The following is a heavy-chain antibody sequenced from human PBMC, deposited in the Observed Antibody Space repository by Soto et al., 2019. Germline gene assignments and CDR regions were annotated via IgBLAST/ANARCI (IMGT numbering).Heavy chain of an antibody. CDR1: GFDFTTTW. D-gene: IGHD5-12*01. CDR3: STSGYGGFDY. CDR2: IKSKNDGGTL. J-gene: IGHJ4*02. V-gene: IGHV3-15*07. Sequence: PGGSLRLSCAASGFDFTTTWMNWVRLAPGKGLEWVARIKSKNDGGTLDCASPVKGRFTISRDDSKKTSYLQMNSLKTEDTAIYYCSTSGYGGFDYWGQGVLVTVS.